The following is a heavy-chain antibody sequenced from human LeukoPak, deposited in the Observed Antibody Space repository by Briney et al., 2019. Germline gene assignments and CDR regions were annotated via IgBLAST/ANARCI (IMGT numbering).Heavy chain of an antibody. D-gene: IGHD2-15*01. V-gene: IGHV4-4*02. J-gene: IGHJ4*02. CDR3: ASNGPQPDRPPNDCSGGSCYPETFDY. Sequence: SETLSLTCAVSGGSISTNNWWSWVRQPPGKGLEWIGEIYHTGSTNYSPSLRSRVTMSIDKSNNQFSLNLNSVTAADTAVYYCASNGPQPDRPPNDCSGGSCYPETFDYWGQGTLVTVSS. CDR1: GGSISTNNW. CDR2: IYHTGST.